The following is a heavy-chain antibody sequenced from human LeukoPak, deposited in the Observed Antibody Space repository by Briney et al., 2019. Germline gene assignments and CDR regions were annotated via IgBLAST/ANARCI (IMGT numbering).Heavy chain of an antibody. D-gene: IGHD3-22*01. V-gene: IGHV3-15*01. Sequence: GGSLRLSCAASGFTFSNAWLGWVGQVPGKGLDGLGGFKTKTDGGTTDYAAPVKGRFTISRDDSKDTLYLQMNSLKTEDTAVYYCTTDDYYDSSGYYLPIDYWGQGTLVTVSS. CDR1: GFTFSNAW. CDR2: FKTKTDGGTT. CDR3: TTDDYYDSSGYYLPIDY. J-gene: IGHJ4*02.